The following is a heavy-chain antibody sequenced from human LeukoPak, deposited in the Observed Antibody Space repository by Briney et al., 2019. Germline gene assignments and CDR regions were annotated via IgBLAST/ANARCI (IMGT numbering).Heavy chain of an antibody. D-gene: IGHD3-22*01. CDR1: GFTFSSYA. J-gene: IGHJ4*02. CDR3: ARDYYYDSSGQWD. Sequence: GGSLRLSCAASGFTFSSYAMHWVRQAPGKGLEWVAVISYDGSNKYYADSVKGRFTISRDNSKNTLYLQMNSLRAEDTAVYYCARDYYYDSSGQWDWGQGTLVTVSS. CDR2: ISYDGSNK. V-gene: IGHV3-30*14.